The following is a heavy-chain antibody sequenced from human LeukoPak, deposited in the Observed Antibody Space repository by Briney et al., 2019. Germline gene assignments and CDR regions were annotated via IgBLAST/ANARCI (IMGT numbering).Heavy chain of an antibody. Sequence: ASVKVSCKASEYTFTGYYMHWVRQAPGQGLEWMGWINPNSGGTNYAQKFQGRVTMTRDTSISTAYMELSRLRSDDTAVYYCAREPYGFYDSSGYQDYWGQGTLVTVSS. V-gene: IGHV1-2*02. D-gene: IGHD3-22*01. CDR1: EYTFTGYY. CDR2: INPNSGGT. CDR3: AREPYGFYDSSGYQDY. J-gene: IGHJ4*02.